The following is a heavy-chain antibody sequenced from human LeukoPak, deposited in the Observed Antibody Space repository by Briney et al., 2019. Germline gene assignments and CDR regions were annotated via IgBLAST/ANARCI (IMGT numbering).Heavy chain of an antibody. V-gene: IGHV3-33*06. J-gene: IGHJ4*02. D-gene: IGHD6-13*01. CDR1: GFTSSSYG. Sequence: QPGGSPRLSCAASGFTSSSYGMHWVRQAPGKGLEWVAVIWYDGSNKYYADSVKGRFTISRDNSKNTLYVQMNSLRAEDTAVYYCAKRRIAAAAIDYWGQGTLVTVSS. CDR2: IWYDGSNK. CDR3: AKRRIAAAAIDY.